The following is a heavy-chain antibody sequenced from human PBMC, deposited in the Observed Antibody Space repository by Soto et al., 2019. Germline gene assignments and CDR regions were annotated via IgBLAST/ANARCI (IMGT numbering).Heavy chain of an antibody. D-gene: IGHD7-27*01. V-gene: IGHV1-8*01. Sequence: QVQLVQSGAEVKKPGASVKVSCKASGYTFTSNDINWVRQATGQGFEWMGWMSPKSGDTGYAQKFQGRVTMTRDNSISTAYMELSSLRSEDTAVYYCARGPPNWGFDFWGQGTLVTVPS. CDR3: ARGPPNWGFDF. CDR1: GYTFTSND. J-gene: IGHJ4*02. CDR2: MSPKSGDT.